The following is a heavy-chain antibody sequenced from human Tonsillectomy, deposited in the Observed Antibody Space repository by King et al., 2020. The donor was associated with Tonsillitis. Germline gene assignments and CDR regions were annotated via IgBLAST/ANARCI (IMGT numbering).Heavy chain of an antibody. Sequence: VQLVESGGGLVQPGGSLRLSCAASGFTFSSYAMSWVRQAPGKGLEWVSAISGSGGSTYYADSVKGRFTISRDNSKNTLYLQMNSLRAEATAVYYCAKGAIYCSSTSCYNRYYYMDVWGKGTTVTVSS. J-gene: IGHJ6*03. CDR2: ISGSGGST. D-gene: IGHD2-2*02. CDR1: GFTFSSYA. V-gene: IGHV3-23*04. CDR3: AKGAIYCSSTSCYNRYYYMDV.